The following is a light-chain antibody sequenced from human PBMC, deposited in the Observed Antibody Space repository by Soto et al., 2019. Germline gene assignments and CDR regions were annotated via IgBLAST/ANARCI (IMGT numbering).Light chain of an antibody. J-gene: IGLJ2*01. CDR2: TNN. CDR3: AAWDDSLNAGV. V-gene: IGLV1-44*01. Sequence: QPVLTQPPSASGTPGQRVATSCSGSSSNIGSNTVNWYRHLPGTAPKLLIYTNNQRPSGVPDRCSGSKSGTSASLAINGLQSEDEADYYCAAWDDSLNAGVFGGGTKLTVL. CDR1: SSNIGSNT.